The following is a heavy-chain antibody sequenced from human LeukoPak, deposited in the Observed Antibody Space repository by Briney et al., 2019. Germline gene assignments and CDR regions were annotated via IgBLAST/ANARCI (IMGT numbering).Heavy chain of an antibody. V-gene: IGHV1-3*01. Sequence: ASVKVSCKASGYTFTSYAMHWVRQAPGQRLEWMGWINAGNGNTKYSQKFQGRVTITRDTSASTAYMELSSLRSEDTAVHYCARVRRSGWYDQGFDYWGQGTLVTVSS. J-gene: IGHJ4*02. CDR2: INAGNGNT. CDR3: ARVRRSGWYDQGFDY. D-gene: IGHD6-19*01. CDR1: GYTFTSYA.